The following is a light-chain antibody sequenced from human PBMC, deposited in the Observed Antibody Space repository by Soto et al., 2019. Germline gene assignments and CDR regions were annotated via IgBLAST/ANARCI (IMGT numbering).Light chain of an antibody. CDR1: QNIYNY. J-gene: IGKJ5*01. CDR3: QQSYSTPIT. Sequence: DIQMTHSPSSRSASVGDRVTVTCRTSQNIYNYLNWYQQKPGKAPKLLIYVASSLQGGVPSRFSGSGSGTDFTLTIGSLQPDDFATYYCQQSYSTPITFGQGTRLEIK. V-gene: IGKV1-39*01. CDR2: VAS.